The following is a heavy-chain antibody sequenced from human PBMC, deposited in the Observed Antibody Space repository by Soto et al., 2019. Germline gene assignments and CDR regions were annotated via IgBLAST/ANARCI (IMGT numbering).Heavy chain of an antibody. Sequence: GESLKISCKGSGYSFTSYWISWVRQMPGKGLEWMGRIDPSDSYTNYSPSFQGHVTISADKSISTAHLQWSSLKASDTAMYYCARLTADYGDYLGYYYGMDVWGQGTTVTVSS. J-gene: IGHJ6*02. D-gene: IGHD4-17*01. CDR3: ARLTADYGDYLGYYYGMDV. CDR2: IDPSDSYT. V-gene: IGHV5-10-1*01. CDR1: GYSFTSYW.